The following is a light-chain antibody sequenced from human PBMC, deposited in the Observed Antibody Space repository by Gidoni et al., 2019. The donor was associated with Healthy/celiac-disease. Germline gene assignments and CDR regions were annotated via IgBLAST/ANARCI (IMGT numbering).Light chain of an antibody. Sequence: QSALTQPASVSGSPGQSITISYTGTSSDVGGYNYVSWYQQHPGKAPKLMIYEVSNRPSGVSNRFSGSKSGNTASLTISGLQAEDEADYYCSSYTSSSPPVVFGGGTKLTVL. V-gene: IGLV2-14*01. J-gene: IGLJ2*01. CDR1: SSDVGGYNY. CDR3: SSYTSSSPPVV. CDR2: EVS.